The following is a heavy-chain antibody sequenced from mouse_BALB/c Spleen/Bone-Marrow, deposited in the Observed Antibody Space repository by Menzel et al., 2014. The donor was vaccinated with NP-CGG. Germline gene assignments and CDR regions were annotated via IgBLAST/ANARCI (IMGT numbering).Heavy chain of an antibody. CDR3: ARGGYDGAWFAY. V-gene: IGHV1S56*01. Sequence: VQLQQSGPELVKPGASVRISCKASGYTFTSYYIHWVKQGPGQGLEWIGWIYPGNVNTNYNEKFKAKATLTADKSSSTAYMQLSSLTSEDSAVYFCARGGYDGAWFAYWGQGTLVTVSA. CDR2: IYPGNVNT. D-gene: IGHD2-14*01. CDR1: GYTFTSYY. J-gene: IGHJ3*01.